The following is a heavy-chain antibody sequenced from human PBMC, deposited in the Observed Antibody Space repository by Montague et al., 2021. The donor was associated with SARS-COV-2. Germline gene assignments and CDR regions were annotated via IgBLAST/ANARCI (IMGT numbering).Heavy chain of an antibody. D-gene: IGHD5-18*01. J-gene: IGHJ5*02. V-gene: IGHV2-70*11. Sequence: PALVNPTQTLTLTYTFSGFSLSTSGMCVSWIRQPPGKALEWLARTDWDDDQYYSTSLKTRLTISKDTSKNQVVLTMTNMDPVDTATYYCALETPMVTFLAWGKGTLVTVSS. CDR1: GFSLSTSGMC. CDR2: TDWDDDQ. CDR3: ALETPMVTFLA.